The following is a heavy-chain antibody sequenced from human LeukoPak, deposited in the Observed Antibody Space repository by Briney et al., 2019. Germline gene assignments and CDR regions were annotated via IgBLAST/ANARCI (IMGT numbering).Heavy chain of an antibody. J-gene: IGHJ4*02. V-gene: IGHV1-46*01. CDR1: GYTFTSYY. CDR3: ARDRFSGYDPLGY. D-gene: IGHD5-12*01. Sequence: ASVKVSCKASGYTFTSYYMHWVRQAPGQGLEWMGIINPSGGSTSYAQKFQGRVTMTRDMSTSTVYMELSSLRSDDTAVYYCARDRFSGYDPLGYWGQGTLVTVSS. CDR2: INPSGGST.